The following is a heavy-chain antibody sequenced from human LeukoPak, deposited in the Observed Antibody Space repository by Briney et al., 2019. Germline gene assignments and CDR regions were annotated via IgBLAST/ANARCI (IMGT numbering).Heavy chain of an antibody. CDR3: ASNDYGGNSYLYYFDY. CDR1: GGSISSSSYY. Sequence: KPSGTLSLTCTVSGGSISSSSYYWGWIRQPPGKGLEWIGSIYYSGSTYYNPSLKSRVTISVDTSKNQFSLKLSPVTAADTAVYYCASNDYGGNSYLYYFDYWGQGTLVTVSS. D-gene: IGHD4-23*01. CDR2: IYYSGST. J-gene: IGHJ4*02. V-gene: IGHV4-39*01.